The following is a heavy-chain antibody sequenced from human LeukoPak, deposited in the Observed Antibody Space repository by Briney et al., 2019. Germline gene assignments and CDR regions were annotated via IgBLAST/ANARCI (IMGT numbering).Heavy chain of an antibody. Sequence: GGSLRLSCAGSGFTFSSYSMNWVRQAPGKGLEWVSSIGSSSSYIYYADSVKGRFTISRDNAKNSLYLQMNSLRAEDTAVYYCARDIGIVGATIDYWGQGTLVTVSS. CDR1: GFTFSSYS. CDR3: ARDIGIVGATIDY. V-gene: IGHV3-21*01. CDR2: IGSSSSYI. J-gene: IGHJ4*02. D-gene: IGHD1-26*01.